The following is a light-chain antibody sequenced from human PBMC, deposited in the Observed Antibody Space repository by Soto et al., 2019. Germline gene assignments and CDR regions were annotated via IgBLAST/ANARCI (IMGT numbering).Light chain of an antibody. CDR1: QSLPSTW. CDR3: QYYGSSPRT. V-gene: IGKV3-20*01. CDR2: GAS. Sequence: TQSPSTLSASVGDKVTITCRASQSLPSTWLAWFQQRPGQTPRLLIYGASSRATGIPDSFSGSGSGTDFTLTISRLEPEDFAVYYCQYYGSSPRTFGQGTKVEVK. J-gene: IGKJ1*01.